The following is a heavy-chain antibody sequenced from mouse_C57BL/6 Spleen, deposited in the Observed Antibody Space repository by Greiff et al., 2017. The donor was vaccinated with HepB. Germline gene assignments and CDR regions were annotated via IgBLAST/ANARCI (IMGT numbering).Heavy chain of an antibody. Sequence: QVQLKQPGAELVKPGASVKLSCKASGYTFTSYWMHWVKQRPGRGLEWIGRIDPNSGGTKYNEKFKSKATLTVDKPSSTAYMQLSSLTSEDSAVYYCARGRSNHEGFAYWGQGTLVTVSA. CDR3: ARGRSNHEGFAY. CDR2: IDPNSGGT. CDR1: GYTFTSYW. J-gene: IGHJ3*01. D-gene: IGHD4-1*01. V-gene: IGHV1-72*01.